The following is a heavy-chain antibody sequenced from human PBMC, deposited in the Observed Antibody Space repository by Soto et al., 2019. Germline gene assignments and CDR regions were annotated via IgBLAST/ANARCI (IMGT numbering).Heavy chain of an antibody. CDR3: AKGQRGIEAAENYYYYGMDV. V-gene: IGHV3-30*18. D-gene: IGHD6-13*01. J-gene: IGHJ6*02. CDR2: ISYDGSNK. CDR1: GFTFSSYG. Sequence: QVQLVESGGGVVQPGRSLRLSCAASGFTFSSYGMHWVRQAPGKGLEWVAVISYDGSNKYYADSVKGRFTISRDNSKNTLYLQMNSLRAEETAVYYCAKGQRGIEAAENYYYYGMDVWGQGTTVTVSS.